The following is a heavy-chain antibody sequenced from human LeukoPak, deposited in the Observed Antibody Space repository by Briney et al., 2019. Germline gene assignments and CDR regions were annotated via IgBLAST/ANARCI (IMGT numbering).Heavy chain of an antibody. CDR1: GGSISSSSYY. CDR3: AREGASQDVRGFDY. Sequence: SETLSLTCTVSGGSISSSSYYWGWIRQTPGEGLEWIGSIYNNGRTYYKSSLESRVTISVDTPKNQFSLKLTSVTAADTAVYYCAREGASQDVRGFDYWGQGTQVTVSS. J-gene: IGHJ4*02. CDR2: IYNNGRT. V-gene: IGHV4-39*07. D-gene: IGHD3-10*02.